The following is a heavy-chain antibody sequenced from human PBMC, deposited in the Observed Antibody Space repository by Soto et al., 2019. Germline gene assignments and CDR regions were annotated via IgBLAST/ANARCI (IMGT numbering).Heavy chain of an antibody. V-gene: IGHV3-7*01. CDR3: ARDRNYHLSGYYDAFDV. CDR2: IGEDGGIS. D-gene: IGHD3-9*01. CDR1: GFNFKDYW. Sequence: EVQLVESGGGLVQPGGSLRLSCAGSGFNFKDYWMTWVRQAPGKGLEWLANIGEDGGISNYLEHVKGRFTISRDNVKNSLDLQLNSLRAEDTAVYYCARDRNYHLSGYYDAFDVWGQGTVVTVSS. J-gene: IGHJ3*01.